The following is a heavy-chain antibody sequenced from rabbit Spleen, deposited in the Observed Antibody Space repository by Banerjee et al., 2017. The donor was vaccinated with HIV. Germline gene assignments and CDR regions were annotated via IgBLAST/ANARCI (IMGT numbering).Heavy chain of an antibody. J-gene: IGHJ3*01. CDR1: GFSFSNKA. CDR2: IEPIFGTT. V-gene: IGHV1S7*01. Sequence: QLVESGGGLVKPEGSLKLSCTASGFSFSNKAVMCWVRQAPGKGLEWIGLIEPIFGTTYYANWVNGRFTISSHNAQNTLYLQLNSLTAADTATYFCVRGASSSGYYSLWGQGTLVTVS. CDR3: VRGASSSGYYSL. D-gene: IGHD1-1*01.